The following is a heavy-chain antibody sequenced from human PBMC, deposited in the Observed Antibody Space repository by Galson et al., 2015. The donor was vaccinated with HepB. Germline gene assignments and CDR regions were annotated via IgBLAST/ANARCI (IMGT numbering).Heavy chain of an antibody. D-gene: IGHD3-9*01. Sequence: SETLSLTCAVYGGSFSDYYWSWIRQPPGKGLEWIGEINHSGSTNSNPSLKSRVIISVDTSRNQFSLKLSSVTAADTAVYYCAREEGRYFDWFHFDYWGRGTPVTVSS. CDR1: GGSFSDYY. V-gene: IGHV4-34*01. J-gene: IGHJ4*02. CDR2: INHSGST. CDR3: AREEGRYFDWFHFDY.